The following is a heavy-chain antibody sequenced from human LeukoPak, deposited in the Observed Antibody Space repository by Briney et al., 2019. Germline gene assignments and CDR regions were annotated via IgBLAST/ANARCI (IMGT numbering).Heavy chain of an antibody. J-gene: IGHJ4*02. Sequence: GGSLRLSCAASGFTFSSYGMHWVRQAPGKGLEWVAVISYDGSNKYYADSVKGRFTISRDNSKNTLYLQMNSLRAEDTAVYYCTKDRFEYYDFWSGYPDYWGQGTLVTVSS. D-gene: IGHD3-3*01. CDR3: TKDRFEYYDFWSGYPDY. CDR1: GFTFSSYG. V-gene: IGHV3-30*18. CDR2: ISYDGSNK.